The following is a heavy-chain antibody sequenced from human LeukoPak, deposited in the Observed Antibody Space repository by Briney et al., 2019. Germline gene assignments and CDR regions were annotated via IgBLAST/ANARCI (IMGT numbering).Heavy chain of an antibody. J-gene: IGHJ1*01. CDR2: IYPGDSDT. CDR3: AKYYYDSSGYEYFQH. D-gene: IGHD3-22*01. Sequence: GESLQISRKGSGYSFTNSWIAWVRQMPGKGLEWMGIIYPGDSDTRYSPSFQGQVTISADKSISTAYLQWSSLKASDTAMYYCAKYYYDSSGYEYFQHWGQGTLVTVSS. CDR1: GYSFTNSW. V-gene: IGHV5-51*01.